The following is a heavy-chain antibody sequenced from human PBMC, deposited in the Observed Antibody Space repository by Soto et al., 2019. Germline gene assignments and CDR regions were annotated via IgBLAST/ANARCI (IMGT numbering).Heavy chain of an antibody. V-gene: IGHV3-7*01. J-gene: IGHJ4*02. CDR2: IKGDGSAT. CDR3: AIDIVVLVGATEVSDY. CDR1: GFTFSNYW. Sequence: EVQLVESGGGLVQPGGSLRLSCAASGFTFSNYWMSWVRQTPGKGLEWVANIKGDGSATYYPDSVKGRFTISRDNAQSSLYLQMNSLRAEDTAVYYCAIDIVVLVGATEVSDYWGQGILFTVAS. D-gene: IGHD2-15*01.